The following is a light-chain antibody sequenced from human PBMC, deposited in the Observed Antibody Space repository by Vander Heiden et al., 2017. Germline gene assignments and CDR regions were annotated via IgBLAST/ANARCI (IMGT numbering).Light chain of an antibody. CDR2: DAS. CDR1: QDISNY. Sequence: DIQTTQSPSSLSASVGDRVTITCQASQDISNYLNWYQQKPGKAPKLLIYDASNLEAGVPSRFSGGGSRTDFTFTISSLQPEDIATYYCQQYDNLPYTFGQGTKVEIK. V-gene: IGKV1-33*01. CDR3: QQYDNLPYT. J-gene: IGKJ2*01.